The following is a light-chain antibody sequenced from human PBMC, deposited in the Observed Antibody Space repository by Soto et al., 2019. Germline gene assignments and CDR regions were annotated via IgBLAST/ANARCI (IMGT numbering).Light chain of an antibody. CDR2: DAS. CDR1: QSVSSY. V-gene: IGKV3-11*01. J-gene: IGKJ4*01. Sequence: EIVLTQSPATLSLSPGERATLSCRASQSVSSYLAWYQQKPGQAPRLLIYDASNRATGIPARFSGSGSGTDFTLTISRLEHEDFAGYYCQQRSNLPRGTFGGGTKVEIK. CDR3: QQRSNLPRGT.